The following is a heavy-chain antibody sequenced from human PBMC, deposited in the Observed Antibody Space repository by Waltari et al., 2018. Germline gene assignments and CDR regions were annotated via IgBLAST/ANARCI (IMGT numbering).Heavy chain of an antibody. CDR3: ARQHYDYIWGSYRNFDY. Sequence: QLQLQESGPGLVKPSETLSLTCTVSGGSISSSSYYWGGIRPPPGKGLEWIGSIYYSGSTYYNPSLKSRVTISVDTSKNQFSLKLSSVTAADTAVYYCARQHYDYIWGSYRNFDYWGQGTLVTVSS. CDR1: GGSISSSSYY. J-gene: IGHJ4*02. D-gene: IGHD3-16*02. V-gene: IGHV4-39*07. CDR2: IYYSGST.